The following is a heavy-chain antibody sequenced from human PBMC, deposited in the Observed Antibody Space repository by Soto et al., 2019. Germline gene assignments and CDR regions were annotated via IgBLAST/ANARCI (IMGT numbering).Heavy chain of an antibody. J-gene: IGHJ4*02. CDR2: ISYSAST. Sequence: PSETLSLTCTVSGGSISSSRYYWGRIRHPPGKGLEWIGSISYSASTYYNPSLKSRVTISVDTSKNQFSLKLSSVTAADTALYYCARQGAATVYYFDYWGQGTQVTVSS. V-gene: IGHV4-39*01. D-gene: IGHD6-13*01. CDR3: ARQGAATVYYFDY. CDR1: GGSISSSRYY.